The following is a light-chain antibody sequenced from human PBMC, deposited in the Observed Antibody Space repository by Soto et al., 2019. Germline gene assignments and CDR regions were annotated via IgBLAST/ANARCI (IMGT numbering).Light chain of an antibody. J-gene: IGKJ2*01. Sequence: EIVLTQSPDTLSLSPGERATLSCRASRSFSSSYLAWYQQKPGQAPRLLIYAASSRATGIPDRFSGSGSGTDFPLTISRLEPEDFAVYYWQQYGSSPPATFGQGTQLEIK. CDR2: AAS. CDR1: RSFSSSY. CDR3: QQYGSSPPAT. V-gene: IGKV3-20*01.